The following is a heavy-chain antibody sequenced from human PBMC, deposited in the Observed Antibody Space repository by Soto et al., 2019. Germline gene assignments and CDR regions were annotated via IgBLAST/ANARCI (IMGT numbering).Heavy chain of an antibody. V-gene: IGHV3-23*01. Sequence: EVQVLESGGGLVQPGGSLRLSCAASGFSFSTYAMSWVRQAPGKGLEWVSGISAGGGSPFIADSVKGRFIISRDNAKDTLYLQMNSLTVEDTAIYSCVKHAEYQLVSWFDPWGQGTLVTVSS. J-gene: IGHJ5*02. CDR1: GFSFSTYA. CDR3: VKHAEYQLVSWFDP. CDR2: ISAGGGSP. D-gene: IGHD6-6*01.